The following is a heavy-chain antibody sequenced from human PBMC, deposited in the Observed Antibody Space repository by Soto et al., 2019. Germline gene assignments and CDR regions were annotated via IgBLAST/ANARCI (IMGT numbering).Heavy chain of an antibody. Sequence: PVGSLRLSCAASGFTFSSYAMHWVRQAPGKGLEWVAVISYDGSNKYYADSVKGRFTISRDNSKNTLYLQMNSLRAEDTAVYYCARDCLVVTAIWDYYYGMDVWGQGTTVTVSS. CDR1: GFTFSSYA. V-gene: IGHV3-30-3*01. CDR3: ARDCLVVTAIWDYYYGMDV. CDR2: ISYDGSNK. D-gene: IGHD2-21*02. J-gene: IGHJ6*02.